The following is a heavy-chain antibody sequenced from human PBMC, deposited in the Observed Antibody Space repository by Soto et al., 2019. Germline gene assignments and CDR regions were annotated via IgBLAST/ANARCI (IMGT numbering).Heavy chain of an antibody. CDR3: ARGRGFLEWLYFDY. V-gene: IGHV1-3*01. D-gene: IGHD3-3*01. CDR2: INAGNGNT. J-gene: IGHJ4*02. CDR1: GYTFTSYA. Sequence: GASVKVSCKASGYTFTSYAMHWVRQAPGQRLEWMGWINAGNGNTKYSQKFQGRVNITRDTSASTAYMELSSLRSEDTAVYYCARGRGFLEWLYFDYWGQGTLVTVSS.